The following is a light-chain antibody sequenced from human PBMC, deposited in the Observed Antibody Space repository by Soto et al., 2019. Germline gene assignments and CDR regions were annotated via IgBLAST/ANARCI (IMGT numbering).Light chain of an antibody. Sequence: QSVLTQPPSASGSPGQLVAISCSGTGSDVGGYNYVSWYQQHPGKAPKLMIYDVNKRPSGVPDRFSGSKSGNTASLTVSGLQAEDEADYYCISYAGSNKPAFGGGTKLTVL. CDR3: ISYAGSNKPA. CDR2: DVN. J-gene: IGLJ2*01. V-gene: IGLV2-8*01. CDR1: GSDVGGYNY.